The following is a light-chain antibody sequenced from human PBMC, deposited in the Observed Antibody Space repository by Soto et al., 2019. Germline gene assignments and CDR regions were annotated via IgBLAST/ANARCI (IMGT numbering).Light chain of an antibody. Sequence: QHVLTQSPSASASLGASVKLTCTLSSGHSNYAIAWHQQQPEKGPRYLMKVNSGGSHIKGDGIPDRFSGSSSGAERYLFISRLQSEDEADYYCQTWGTGSAIVVFGGGTQLTVL. CDR1: SGHSNYA. V-gene: IGLV4-69*01. J-gene: IGLJ7*01. CDR2: VNSGGSH. CDR3: QTWGTGSAIVV.